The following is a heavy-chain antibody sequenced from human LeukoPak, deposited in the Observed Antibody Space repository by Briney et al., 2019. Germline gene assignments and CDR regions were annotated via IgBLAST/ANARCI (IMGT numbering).Heavy chain of an antibody. V-gene: IGHV3-48*03. D-gene: IGHD3-22*01. CDR3: ARGGSVGGGFDSSGYYPDS. Sequence: PAGSLRLSCGASGFTFSSYEMNWVRQAPGKELEWVSYISSSGSTIHYADSVKGRFTISRDNAKNSLYLQMNSLRAEDTALYYCARGGSVGGGFDSSGYYPDSWGQGTLVTVSS. CDR2: ISSSGSTI. J-gene: IGHJ4*02. CDR1: GFTFSSYE.